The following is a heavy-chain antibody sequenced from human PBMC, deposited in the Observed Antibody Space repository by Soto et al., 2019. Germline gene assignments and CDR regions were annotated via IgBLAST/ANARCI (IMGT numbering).Heavy chain of an antibody. CDR2: IWYDGSNK. J-gene: IGHJ5*02. CDR3: ARDRVTMVRGATWFDP. D-gene: IGHD3-10*01. Sequence: GGSLRLSCAASGFTFSSYGMHWVRQAPGKGLEWVAVIWYDGSNKYYADSVKGRFTISRDNSKNTLYLQMNSLRAEDTAVYYCARDRVTMVRGATWFDPWGQGTLVTVSS. V-gene: IGHV3-33*01. CDR1: GFTFSSYG.